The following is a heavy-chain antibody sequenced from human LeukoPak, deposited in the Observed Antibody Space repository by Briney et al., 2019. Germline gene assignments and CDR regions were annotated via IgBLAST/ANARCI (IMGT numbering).Heavy chain of an antibody. J-gene: IGHJ5*02. CDR2: ISGSGGST. D-gene: IGHD2-15*01. Sequence: GGSLRLSCAASGFTFNNYVMSWVRQAPGKGLEWVSTISGSGGSTDYADAVKGRFTISRDNSKNTLYLQMNSLRAEDTAVYYCAKDRPQGVIVAPRFAPWGRGPLFPVSS. CDR3: AKDRPQGVIVAPRFAP. V-gene: IGHV3-23*01. CDR1: GFTFNNYV.